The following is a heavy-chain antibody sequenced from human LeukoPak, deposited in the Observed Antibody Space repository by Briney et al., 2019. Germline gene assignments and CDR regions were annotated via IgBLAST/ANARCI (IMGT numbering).Heavy chain of an antibody. Sequence: GGSLRLSCAASGFTFSSYAMSWVRQAPGKGLEWVSSISGSGDRTYYAGSVKGRFTISRDNSKNTLYLQMNSLRVEDTALYYCARDRSFSGSTIDYWGQGTLVTVSS. D-gene: IGHD1-26*01. CDR2: ISGSGDRT. CDR1: GFTFSSYA. CDR3: ARDRSFSGSTIDY. V-gene: IGHV3-23*01. J-gene: IGHJ4*02.